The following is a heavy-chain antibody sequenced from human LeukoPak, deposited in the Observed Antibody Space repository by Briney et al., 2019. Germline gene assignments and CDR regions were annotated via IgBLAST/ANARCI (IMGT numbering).Heavy chain of an antibody. CDR3: AKAPLTYYYDSSGYEFDS. D-gene: IGHD3-22*01. Sequence: GGSLRLSCAASGFTFSTYGMHWVRQAPGKGLEWVALISYDGSNKYYADSVKGRFTISRDNSKNTLYLQMNSLRAEDTAVYYCAKAPLTYYYDSSGYEFDSWGQGTLVTVSS. J-gene: IGHJ4*02. CDR1: GFTFSTYG. V-gene: IGHV3-30*18. CDR2: ISYDGSNK.